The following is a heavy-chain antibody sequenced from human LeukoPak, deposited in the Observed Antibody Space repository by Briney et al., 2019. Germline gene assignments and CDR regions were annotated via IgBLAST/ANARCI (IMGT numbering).Heavy chain of an antibody. CDR1: GGSISSYY. D-gene: IGHD6-13*01. V-gene: IGHV4-59*01. CDR3: ARHIAAAGTRWGNWFDP. CDR2: ISYSGST. J-gene: IGHJ5*02. Sequence: ASETLSLTCTVSGGSISSYYCSWIRQPPGKGLEWIGYISYSGSTTYNPSLNSRVTISVDTSKSHFSLKLSSVTAADTAVYYCARHIAAAGTRWGNWFDPWGQGTLVTVSS.